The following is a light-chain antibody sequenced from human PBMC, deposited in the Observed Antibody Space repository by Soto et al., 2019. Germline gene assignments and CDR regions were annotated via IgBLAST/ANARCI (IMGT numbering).Light chain of an antibody. CDR2: DVS. CDR3: SSYTSSTTRL. CDR1: SSDVGGYNW. Sequence: QSALTQPASVSGSPGQSITISCTGTSSDVGGYNWVSWYQQHPGKAPKLMIYDVSYRPSGVSNRFSGSKSGNTASLTISGLRAEDEADYYCSSYTSSTTRLFGTGTKVTVL. J-gene: IGLJ1*01. V-gene: IGLV2-14*01.